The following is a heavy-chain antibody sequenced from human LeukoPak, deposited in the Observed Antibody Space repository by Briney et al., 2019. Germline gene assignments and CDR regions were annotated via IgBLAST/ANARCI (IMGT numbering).Heavy chain of an antibody. CDR1: GFTFSSYS. CDR2: ISSSSSTI. Sequence: GGSLRLSCAASGFTFSSYSMNWVRQAPGKGLEWVSYISSSSSTIYYADSVKGRFTISRDNAKNSLYLQMNSLRAEDTAVYYCARARPLVRVYYYYYMDVWGKGTTVTVSS. D-gene: IGHD3-10*02. CDR3: ARARPLVRVYYYYYMDV. J-gene: IGHJ6*03. V-gene: IGHV3-48*04.